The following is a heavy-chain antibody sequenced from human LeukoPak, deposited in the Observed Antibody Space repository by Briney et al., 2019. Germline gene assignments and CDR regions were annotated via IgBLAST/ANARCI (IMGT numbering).Heavy chain of an antibody. CDR2: ISWNSGSI. CDR1: GFTFDDYA. V-gene: IGHV3-9*01. CDR3: AKDIRAVAGYWYFDL. J-gene: IGHJ2*01. Sequence: GGSLRLSCAASGFTFDDYAMHWVRQAPGKGLEWVSGISWNSGSIGYADSVKGRFTISRDNAKNSLYLQMNSLRAEDTALYYCAKDIRAVAGYWYFDLWGRGTLVTVSS. D-gene: IGHD6-19*01.